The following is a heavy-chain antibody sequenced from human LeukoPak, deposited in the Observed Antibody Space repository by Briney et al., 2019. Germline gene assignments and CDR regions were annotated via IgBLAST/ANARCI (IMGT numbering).Heavy chain of an antibody. CDR1: GYTFTSYA. D-gene: IGHD3-22*01. CDR3: ARDGDYYDSSGYHI. Sequence: GASVKVSCKASGYTFTSYAMHWVRQAPGQRLEWMGWINAGNGNTKYSQKFQGRVTITRDTSASTAYMELSSLRSEDTAVYYCARDGDYYDSSGYHIWGQGTLVTVSS. J-gene: IGHJ4*02. V-gene: IGHV1-3*01. CDR2: INAGNGNT.